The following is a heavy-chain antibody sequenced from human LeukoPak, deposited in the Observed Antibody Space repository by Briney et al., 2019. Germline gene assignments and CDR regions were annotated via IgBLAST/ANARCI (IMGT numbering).Heavy chain of an antibody. CDR1: GFIFHNYG. D-gene: IGHD4-23*01. V-gene: IGHV3-30*18. CDR3: PKDPLSHDYGGNSLGGH. CDR2: ISYDGANK. Sequence: PGRSLRLSCAASGFIFHNYGMHWVRQTPGKGLEWVAVISYDGANKYYADSVKGRFTISRDNSKTTLFLQMNSLRPEDTAVYSCPKDPLSHDYGGNSLGGHGAQETLVTVSS. J-gene: IGHJ4*02.